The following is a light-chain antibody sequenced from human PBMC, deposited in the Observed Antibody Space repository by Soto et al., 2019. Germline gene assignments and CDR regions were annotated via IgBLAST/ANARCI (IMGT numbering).Light chain of an antibody. CDR2: GAS. CDR3: QQYNEWPLT. CDR1: QSVIDN. J-gene: IGKJ4*01. Sequence: EIVLTRFPGTLSLSPGERATLSCRASQSVIDNYLAWYQQKPGQVPRLLIYGASSRATGVPARFSGGGSGTVFTLLISSLQSEDVAVYYCQQYNEWPLTFGGGTKVDI. V-gene: IGKV3-15*01.